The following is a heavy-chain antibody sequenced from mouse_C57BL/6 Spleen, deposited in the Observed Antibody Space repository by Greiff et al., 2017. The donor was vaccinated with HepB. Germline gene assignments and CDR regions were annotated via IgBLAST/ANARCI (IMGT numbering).Heavy chain of an antibody. CDR1: GFTFSNYW. V-gene: IGHV6-3*01. Sequence: EVKLVESGGGLVQPGGSMKLSCVASGFTFSNYWMNWVRQSPEKGLEWVAQIRLKSDNYATHYAESVKGRFTISRDDSKSSVYLQMNNLRAEDTGIYYCSYRGWFAYWGQGTLVTVSA. J-gene: IGHJ3*01. CDR2: IRLKSDNYAT. CDR3: SYRGWFAY. D-gene: IGHD2-10*01.